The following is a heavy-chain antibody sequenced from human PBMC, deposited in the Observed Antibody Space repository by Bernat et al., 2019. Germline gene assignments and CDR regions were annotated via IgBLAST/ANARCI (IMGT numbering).Heavy chain of an antibody. J-gene: IGHJ4*02. CDR2: IYYSGST. CDR1: GGSISSTSYY. Sequence: QLQLQESGPGLVKPSETLSLTCTISGGSISSTSYYWGWIRQPPGNGLEWIGSIYYSGSTYDNPSLKSRVTMSVDTSKNQFSLKLSSVTAADTAVYYCAREDDYGGSTFDYWGQGTLVTVSS. V-gene: IGHV4-39*07. CDR3: AREDDYGGSTFDY. D-gene: IGHD4-23*01.